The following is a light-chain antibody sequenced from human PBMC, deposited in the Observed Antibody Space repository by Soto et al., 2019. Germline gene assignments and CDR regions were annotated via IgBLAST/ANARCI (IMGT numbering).Light chain of an antibody. CDR1: NIGSKS. Sequence: SSELTQPPSVSVAPGKTARITCGGNNIGSKSVHWYQQKPGQAPVLVIYYDSDRPSGIPERFSGSNSGNTATLTISRVEAGDEADYYCKVWDSSSDRDVVFGGGTKLTVL. CDR2: YDS. V-gene: IGLV3-21*04. CDR3: KVWDSSSDRDVV. J-gene: IGLJ2*01.